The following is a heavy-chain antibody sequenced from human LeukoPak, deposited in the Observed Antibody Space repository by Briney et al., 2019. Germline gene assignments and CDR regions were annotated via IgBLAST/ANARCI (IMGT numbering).Heavy chain of an antibody. CDR1: GGSVSSGSYY. Sequence: SETLSLTCTVSGGSVSSGSYYWSWIRQPPGKGLEWIGYIYYSGSTNYNPSLKSRVTISVDTSKNQFSLKLSSVTAADTAVYCCARDIVGATTALKWGQGTLVTVSS. D-gene: IGHD1-26*01. CDR3: ARDIVGATTALK. J-gene: IGHJ4*02. CDR2: IYYSGST. V-gene: IGHV4-61*01.